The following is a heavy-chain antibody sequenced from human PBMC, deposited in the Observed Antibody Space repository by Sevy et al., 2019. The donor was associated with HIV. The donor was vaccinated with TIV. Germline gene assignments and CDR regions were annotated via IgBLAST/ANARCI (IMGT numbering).Heavy chain of an antibody. Sequence: GGSLRLSCAASGFSFSTYSMNWVRQAPGKGLEWVSYISTSSSTIYHADSVKGRFTISRDNAKRSLYLQMNSLRDEDTAVYYCARVAAVASTLYYFDFWGQGTLVTVSS. CDR1: GFSFSTYS. D-gene: IGHD6-19*01. J-gene: IGHJ4*02. CDR3: ARVAAVASTLYYFDF. CDR2: ISTSSSTI. V-gene: IGHV3-48*02.